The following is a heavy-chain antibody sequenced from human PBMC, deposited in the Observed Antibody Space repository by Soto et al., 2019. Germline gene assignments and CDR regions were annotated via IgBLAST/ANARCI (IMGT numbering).Heavy chain of an antibody. Sequence: SETLSLTCTVSGGSISGYYWSWLRQPPGKGLEWIGSIYHGGSTYYNPSLNSRVTLSIDMTNNHVSLILNSVTAADTAVYYCARVGPWVPYYYDSSPYTFENWFDPWGQGTLVTVSS. V-gene: IGHV4-59*08. CDR1: GGSISGYY. CDR2: IYHGGST. CDR3: ARVGPWVPYYYDSSPYTFENWFDP. D-gene: IGHD3-22*01. J-gene: IGHJ5*02.